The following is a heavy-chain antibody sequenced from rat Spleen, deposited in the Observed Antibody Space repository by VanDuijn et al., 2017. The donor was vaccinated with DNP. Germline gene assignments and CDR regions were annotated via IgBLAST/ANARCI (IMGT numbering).Heavy chain of an antibody. V-gene: IGHV5-25*01. CDR2: ISTRGSRT. Sequence: EVQLVDSGGDLVQPGRSLRLSCAASGFTFSNYYMAWVRQAPKKGLEWVATISTRGSRTYYPDSVKGRFTISRDDAKSSLYLQMNGLKSEDTATYYCARWTRYFDYWGQGVMVTVSS. D-gene: IGHD1-7*01. CDR3: ARWTRYFDY. J-gene: IGHJ2*01. CDR1: GFTFSNYY.